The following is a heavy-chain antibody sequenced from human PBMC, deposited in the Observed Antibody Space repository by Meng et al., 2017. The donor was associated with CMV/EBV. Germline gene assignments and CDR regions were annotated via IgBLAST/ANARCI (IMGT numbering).Heavy chain of an antibody. V-gene: IGHV4-39*01. CDR3: ARLAAAGLATLDY. CDR2: IYYSGST. Sequence: SETLSLTCTVSGGSIGSSSYYWGWIRQPPGKGLEWIGSIYYSGSTYYNPSLKSRVTISVDTSKNQFSLKLSSVTAADTAVYYCARLAAAGLATLDYWGQGTLVTVSS. D-gene: IGHD6-13*01. J-gene: IGHJ4*02. CDR1: GGSIGSSSYY.